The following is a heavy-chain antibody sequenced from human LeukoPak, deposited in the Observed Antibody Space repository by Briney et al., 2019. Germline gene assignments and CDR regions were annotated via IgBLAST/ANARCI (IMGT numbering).Heavy chain of an antibody. J-gene: IGHJ4*02. CDR3: ASSKSSSWYPFYFDF. CDR1: GYTFTNYW. D-gene: IGHD6-13*01. CDR2: IYPGDSDT. Sequence: KCGESLKISCKGSGYTFTNYWIGWVRQMPGKGLEWMGIIYPGDSDTRYSPSFQGQVTFSADKSISTAYLQWSSLKASDTAIYYCASSKSSSWYPFYFDFWGQGTLVTVSS. V-gene: IGHV5-51*01.